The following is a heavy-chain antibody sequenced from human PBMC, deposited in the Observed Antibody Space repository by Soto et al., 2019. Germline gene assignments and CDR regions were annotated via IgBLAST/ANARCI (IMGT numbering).Heavy chain of an antibody. J-gene: IGHJ4*02. V-gene: IGHV3-23*01. Sequence: GGSLRLSCAASGFTFGSYAMSWVRQAPGKGLEWVSSISGSGGSTYYADSVKGRFTISRDNSKNMVYLQMNSLRAEDTVVFYCAKGPVVVAASVWVPFDYWGQGTLVTVSS. CDR3: AKGPVVVAASVWVPFDY. CDR1: GFTFGSYA. D-gene: IGHD2-15*01. CDR2: ISGSGGST.